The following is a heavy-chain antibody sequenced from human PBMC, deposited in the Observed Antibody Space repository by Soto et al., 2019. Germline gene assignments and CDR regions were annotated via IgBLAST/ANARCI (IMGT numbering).Heavy chain of an antibody. CDR1: GGTFSSYA. CDR2: IIPIFGTA. J-gene: IGHJ6*02. V-gene: IGHV1-69*01. D-gene: IGHD5-12*01. CDR3: ARVFVVGRVCYESLYYYYYGMDV. Sequence: QVQLVQSGAEVKKPGSSVKVSCKASGGTFSSYAISWVRQAPGQGLEWMGGIIPIFGTANYAQKFQGRVTITADESTSTAYMELSSLRSEDTAVYYCARVFVVGRVCYESLYYYYYGMDVWGQGTTVTVSS.